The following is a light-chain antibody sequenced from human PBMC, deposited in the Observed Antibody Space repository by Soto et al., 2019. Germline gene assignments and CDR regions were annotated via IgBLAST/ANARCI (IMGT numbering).Light chain of an antibody. Sequence: DIQMTQSPSTLPASVGDRVTITCRASQRISTWLAWYQQKPGKVPRLLIYDASSLESGVPSRFSGSGSGTEFTLTISSLQPDDFATYYCQQYNIYSPYTFGQGTKLEIK. CDR3: QQYNIYSPYT. CDR2: DAS. CDR1: QRISTW. J-gene: IGKJ2*01. V-gene: IGKV1-5*01.